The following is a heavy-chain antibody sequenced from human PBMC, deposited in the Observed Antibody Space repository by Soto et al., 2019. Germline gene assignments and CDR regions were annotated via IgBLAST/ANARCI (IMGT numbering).Heavy chain of an antibody. CDR1: GFTFSSYA. J-gene: IGHJ4*02. CDR3: ARGGYGSGYYGYYFDY. D-gene: IGHD6-19*01. CDR2: IGSSGAYT. V-gene: IGHV3-23*01. Sequence: GGSLRLSCAASGFTFSSYAMNWVRQAPGKGLEWVSTIGSSGAYTYYADSVKGRFTISRDSSKNTLYLQMSSLRAEDTAVYYCARGGYGSGYYGYYFDYWGQGTLVTVSS.